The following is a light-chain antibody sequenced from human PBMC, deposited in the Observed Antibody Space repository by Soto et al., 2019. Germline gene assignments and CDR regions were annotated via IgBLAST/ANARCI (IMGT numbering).Light chain of an antibody. Sequence: QSVLTQPASVSGSPGQSITISCAGTSSDVGAYNYVSWYQQHPGKAPKLMIYEVSNRPSGDSYRFSGSKSGNTASLTISGLRAEDEADYYCSSYGGRNNFVVFGGGTKLTVL. CDR1: SSDVGAYNY. CDR2: EVS. CDR3: SSYGGRNNFVV. V-gene: IGLV2-14*01. J-gene: IGLJ2*01.